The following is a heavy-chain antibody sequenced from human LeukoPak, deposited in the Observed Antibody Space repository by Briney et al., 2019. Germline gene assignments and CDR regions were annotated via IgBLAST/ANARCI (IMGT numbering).Heavy chain of an antibody. CDR2: ISGNGGST. V-gene: IGHV3-23*01. D-gene: IGHD6-6*01. Sequence: PGGSLRLSCAASGFTFSSYAMSWVRQAPGKGLEWVSAISGNGGSTYYADSVKGRFTISRDNSKNTLYLQMNSLRAEDTAVYYCAKWKYSNSGIDDYWGQGTLVTVSS. CDR1: GFTFSSYA. J-gene: IGHJ4*02. CDR3: AKWKYSNSGIDDY.